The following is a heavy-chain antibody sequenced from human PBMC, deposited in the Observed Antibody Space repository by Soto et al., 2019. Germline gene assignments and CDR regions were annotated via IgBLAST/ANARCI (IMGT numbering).Heavy chain of an antibody. J-gene: IGHJ6*02. V-gene: IGHV3-23*01. CDR3: GSLFLYYYDISVFSSVLGF. Sequence: PGGSLRLSCAASGFTLSSYALSLVSQAPGEGLEGVSAITRGGSATYYADSVKGRFTTSRDNGRNSLYLKMPSRRAEDTVVFYCGSLFLYYYDISVFSSVLGFWGQGTRAPVSS. CDR1: GFTLSSYA. D-gene: IGHD3-22*01. CDR2: ITRGGSAT.